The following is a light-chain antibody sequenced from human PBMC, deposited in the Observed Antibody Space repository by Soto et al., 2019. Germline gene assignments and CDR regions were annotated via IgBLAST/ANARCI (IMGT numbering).Light chain of an antibody. Sequence: QSVLTQPASVSASPGQSITISCTGTRDDVGLYNYVSWYQRHPGKAPKLIVFEVSDRPSGVSARFSGSKSGNTASLTISGLQAEDEADYFCKSYAGSNTYVFGSGTKVTVL. V-gene: IGLV2-14*01. CDR1: RDDVGLYNY. J-gene: IGLJ1*01. CDR2: EVS. CDR3: KSYAGSNTYV.